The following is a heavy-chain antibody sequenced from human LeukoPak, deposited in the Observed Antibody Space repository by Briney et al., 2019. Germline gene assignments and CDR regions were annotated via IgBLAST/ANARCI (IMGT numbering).Heavy chain of an antibody. CDR2: VSGSGAST. Sequence: AGGSLRLSCTASGFDFTNYGMSWVRQAPGKGLEWVSSVSGSGASTNYADSVKGRFTISRDNSNNTLFLQMNSLRAEDTAVYYCASLRLGVWGKGTTVTISS. CDR3: ASLRLGV. V-gene: IGHV3-23*01. D-gene: IGHD3-16*01. J-gene: IGHJ6*04. CDR1: GFDFTNYG.